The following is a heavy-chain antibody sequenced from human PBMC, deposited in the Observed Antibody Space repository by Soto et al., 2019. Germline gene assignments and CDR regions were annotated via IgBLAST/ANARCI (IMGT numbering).Heavy chain of an antibody. D-gene: IGHD3-10*01. CDR1: GGSISSGNYY. J-gene: IGHJ3*02. V-gene: IGHV4-31*03. CDR2: IYYSGST. Sequence: QVQLQESGPGLVKPSQTLSLTCTVSGGSISSGNYYWNWIRQHPGKGLEWIGYIYYSGSTYYNPSLKSRLTISVDTSKNQFSLKLTSVTAADTAVYFCAGEELWFGESYLRVDGFDIWGQGTMVTVSS. CDR3: AGEELWFGESYLRVDGFDI.